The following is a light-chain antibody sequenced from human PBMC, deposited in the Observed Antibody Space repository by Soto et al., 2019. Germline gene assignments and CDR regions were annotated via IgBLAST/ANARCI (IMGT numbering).Light chain of an antibody. J-gene: IGKJ4*01. Sequence: DIQMTQSPSSLSASVGDRVTITCQASQDISNYLSWHQQKPGKAPKLLIYDASNLETGVPSRFSGSGSGTDFTFTISSLQPEDIATYYCQQYDNLPLTFGGGTKVEIK. CDR2: DAS. CDR3: QQYDNLPLT. V-gene: IGKV1-33*01. CDR1: QDISNY.